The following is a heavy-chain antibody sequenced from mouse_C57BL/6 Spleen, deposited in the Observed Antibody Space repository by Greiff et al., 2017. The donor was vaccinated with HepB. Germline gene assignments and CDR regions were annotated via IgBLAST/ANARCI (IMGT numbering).Heavy chain of an antibody. J-gene: IGHJ2*01. CDR3: ARGRAPYFDY. CDR2: IDPSDSYT. Sequence: VQLQQPGAELVMPGASVKLSCKASGYTFTSYWMHWVKQRPGQGLEWIGEIDPSDSYTNYNQKFKGKSTLTVDKSSSTAYMQLSSLTSEDSAVYYCARGRAPYFDYWGQGTTLTVSS. V-gene: IGHV1-69*01. CDR1: GYTFTSYW. D-gene: IGHD3-3*01.